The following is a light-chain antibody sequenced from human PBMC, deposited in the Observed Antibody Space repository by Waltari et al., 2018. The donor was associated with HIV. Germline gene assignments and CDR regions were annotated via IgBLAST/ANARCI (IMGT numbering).Light chain of an antibody. V-gene: IGKV3-15*01. J-gene: IGKJ5*01. Sequence: EIVMTQSPATLPVSPGESATLSCRASQSVGTKLAWYQQKPGQAPRLLIYGASIRATGIPARFSGSGSGMEFTLTISSLQSEDFAVYYCQQNSYWLPITFGQGTRLEI. CDR3: QQNSYWLPIT. CDR1: QSVGTK. CDR2: GAS.